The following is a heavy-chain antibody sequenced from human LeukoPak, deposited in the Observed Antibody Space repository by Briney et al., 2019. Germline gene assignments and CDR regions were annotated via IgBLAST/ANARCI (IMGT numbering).Heavy chain of an antibody. D-gene: IGHD4/OR15-4a*01. Sequence: SETLSLTCAVYGGSLSGYYWSWIRQPPGKGLEWIGEINHSGSTNYNPSLKSRVTISVDTSKNQFSLKLSSVTAADTAVYYCARTLYGAYGRADYWGQGTLVTVSS. CDR3: ARTLYGAYGRADY. CDR1: GGSLSGYY. J-gene: IGHJ4*02. V-gene: IGHV4-34*01. CDR2: INHSGST.